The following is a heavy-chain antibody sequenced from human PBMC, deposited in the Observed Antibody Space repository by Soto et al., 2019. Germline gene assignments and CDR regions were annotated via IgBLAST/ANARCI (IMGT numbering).Heavy chain of an antibody. J-gene: IGHJ3*02. V-gene: IGHV3-33*01. CDR2: IWYDGSNK. CDR1: GFTFSSYG. Sequence: QVQLVESGGGVVQPGRSLRLSCAASGFTFSSYGMHWVRQAPGKGLEWVAVIWYDGSNKYYADSVKGRFTISRDNSKNTLYLQMNSLRAEDTAVYYCARDGTIPCDAFDIWGQGTMVTVSS. D-gene: IGHD1-1*01. CDR3: ARDGTIPCDAFDI.